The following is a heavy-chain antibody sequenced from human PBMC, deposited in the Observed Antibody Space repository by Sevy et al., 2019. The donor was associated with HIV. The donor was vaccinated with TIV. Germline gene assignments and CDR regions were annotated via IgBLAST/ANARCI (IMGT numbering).Heavy chain of an antibody. Sequence: SKTLSLTCTVSGGSISSSSYYWGWIRQPPGKGLEWIGSIYYSGSTYYNPSLKSRVTISVDTSKNQFSLKLSSVTAADTAVYYCARAKVGYLEWLFAFDYWGQGTLVTVSS. CDR1: GGSISSSSYY. D-gene: IGHD3-3*01. CDR3: ARAKVGYLEWLFAFDY. J-gene: IGHJ4*02. V-gene: IGHV4-39*01. CDR2: IYYSGST.